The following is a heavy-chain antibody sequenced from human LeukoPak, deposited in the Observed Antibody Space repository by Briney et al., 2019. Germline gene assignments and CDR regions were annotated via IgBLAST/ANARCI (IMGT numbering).Heavy chain of an antibody. D-gene: IGHD3-22*01. CDR1: GYTFTSYG. Sequence: ASVKVSCKASGYTFTSYGISWVRQAPGQGLEWMGWISAYNGNTNYAQKLQGRVTMTTDTSTSTAYMELRSLRSDDTAVYYCARARFFGGTYDSSGYADYWGQGTLVTVSS. CDR2: ISAYNGNT. CDR3: ARARFFGGTYDSSGYADY. V-gene: IGHV1-18*01. J-gene: IGHJ4*02.